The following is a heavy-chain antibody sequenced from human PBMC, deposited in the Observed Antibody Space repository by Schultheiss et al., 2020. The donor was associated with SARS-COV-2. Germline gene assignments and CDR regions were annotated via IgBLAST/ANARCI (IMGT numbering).Heavy chain of an antibody. Sequence: SETLSLTCAVYSGSFSGYYWSWIRQPPGKGLEWIGEINHGGSTNYNPSLKSRVTISVDTSKNQFSLKLSSVTAADTAVYYCARGLRGVVVVPAARIPLDYWGQGTLVTVSS. CDR1: SGSFSGYY. V-gene: IGHV4-34*01. CDR3: ARGLRGVVVVPAARIPLDY. J-gene: IGHJ4*02. CDR2: INHGGST. D-gene: IGHD2-2*01.